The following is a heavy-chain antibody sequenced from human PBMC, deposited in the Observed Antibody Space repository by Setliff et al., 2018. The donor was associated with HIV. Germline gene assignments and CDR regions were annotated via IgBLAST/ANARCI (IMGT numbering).Heavy chain of an antibody. J-gene: IGHJ4*01. Sequence: ASVKVSCKASGYTFTGYYMHWVRQAPGQGLEWMGWINPNSGGTNYAQKFQGRVTMTRDTSVSTAYMNLTRLRSDDTALYYCARDRNDFLWGSYRYTAGFDYWGHGTQVTVSS. D-gene: IGHD3-16*02. V-gene: IGHV1-2*02. CDR3: ARDRNDFLWGSYRYTAGFDY. CDR1: GYTFTGYY. CDR2: INPNSGGT.